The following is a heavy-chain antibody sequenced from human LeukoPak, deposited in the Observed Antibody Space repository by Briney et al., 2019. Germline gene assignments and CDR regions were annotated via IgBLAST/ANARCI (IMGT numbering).Heavy chain of an antibody. Sequence: PSETLSLTCTVSGGSISSYYWSWIRQPPGKGLEWIGYIYYSGSTYYNPSLKSRVTISVDRSKNQFSLKLSSVTAADTAVYYCARGRTTVVTPYYFDYWGQGTLVTVSS. CDR3: ARGRTTVVTPYYFDY. J-gene: IGHJ4*02. CDR2: IYYSGST. CDR1: GGSISSYY. V-gene: IGHV4-59*12. D-gene: IGHD4-23*01.